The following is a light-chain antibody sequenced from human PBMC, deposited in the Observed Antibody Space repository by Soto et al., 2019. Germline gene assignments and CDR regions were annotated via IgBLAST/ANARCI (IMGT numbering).Light chain of an antibody. Sequence: QPVLTQSPSASASLGASVKLTCTLSSGQSSYAIAWHQQQPEKGPRYLMKLNSDGSHSKGDGIPDRFSGSSSGAERYLTISSLQSEDEADYYGQTWGTGIVVFGGGTKLTVL. CDR2: LNSDGSH. J-gene: IGLJ2*01. CDR3: QTWGTGIVV. CDR1: SGQSSYA. V-gene: IGLV4-69*01.